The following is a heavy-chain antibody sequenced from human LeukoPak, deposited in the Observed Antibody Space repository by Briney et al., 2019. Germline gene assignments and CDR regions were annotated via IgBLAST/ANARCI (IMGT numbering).Heavy chain of an antibody. CDR1: GGSIRSSNYY. Sequence: PSETLSLTCTVSGGSIRSSNYYWGWIRQPPGKGLEWIGNIYHSGSTYYNPSLKTRVTISFDTSDNQFSLRLTSVTATDTAMYYCVGGRYYDWGQGTLVTVSS. V-gene: IGHV4-39*07. J-gene: IGHJ4*02. CDR3: VGGRYYD. D-gene: IGHD3-22*01. CDR2: IYHSGST.